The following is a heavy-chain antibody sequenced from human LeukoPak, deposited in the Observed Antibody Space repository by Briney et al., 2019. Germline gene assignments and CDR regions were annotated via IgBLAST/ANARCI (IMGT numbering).Heavy chain of an antibody. CDR3: ARGDFDFDS. J-gene: IGHJ4*02. V-gene: IGHV1-18*01. CDR1: GYTFVTYG. Sequence: GASVKVSCKASGYTFVTYGISWVRQAPGQGLEWMGWINPHTGDTKNAQKFHDRVTMTADPFTDTAYMESRSLRSDDTGVYYCARGDFDFDSWGQGTLVTVS. D-gene: IGHD2-21*01. CDR2: INPHTGDT.